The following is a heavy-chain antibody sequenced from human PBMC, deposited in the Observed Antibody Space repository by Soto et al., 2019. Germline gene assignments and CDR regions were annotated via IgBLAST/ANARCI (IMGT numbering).Heavy chain of an antibody. CDR1: GFTFSSYA. CDR2: ISYDGSNK. V-gene: IGHV3-30-3*01. D-gene: IGHD3-3*01. J-gene: IGHJ6*02. CDR3: ARDRHDFWSGYYRVFWNYYGMDV. Sequence: QVQLVESGGGVVQPGRSLRLSCAASGFTFSSYAMHWVRQAPGKGLEWVAVISYDGSNKYYADSVKGRFTISRDNSKNTLYLQMNSLRAEDTAVYYCARDRHDFWSGYYRVFWNYYGMDVWGQGTTVTVSS.